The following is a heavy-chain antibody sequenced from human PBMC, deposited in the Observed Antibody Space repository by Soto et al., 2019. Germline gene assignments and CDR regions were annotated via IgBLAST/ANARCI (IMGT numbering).Heavy chain of an antibody. V-gene: IGHV3-23*01. CDR3: PKPSNDYNWGAFDI. D-gene: IGHD1-20*01. Sequence: QPGGSLRLSCAASGFSFSHYVMNWVRQAPGKGLEWVSGISGGGVTIYYADSVKGRFTISRDNSKNTVFLQMNTLRADDTAVYYCPKPSNDYNWGAFDIWGQGTMVTVSS. CDR1: GFSFSHYV. CDR2: ISGGGVTI. J-gene: IGHJ3*02.